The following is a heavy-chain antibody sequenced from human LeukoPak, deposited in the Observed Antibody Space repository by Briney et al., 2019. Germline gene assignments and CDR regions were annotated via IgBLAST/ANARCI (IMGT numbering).Heavy chain of an antibody. J-gene: IGHJ4*02. CDR3: ARDDHNVLTDNFDH. V-gene: IGHV3-9*01. Sequence: GRSLRLSCAASGFTFGDYAMHWVRQAPGKGLEWVSGINWDDGGIVYAQSVRGRFTISRDNAKNTMYLQMNSLRPEDTAFYYCARDDHNVLTDNFDHWGQGTLVTVSS. CDR1: GFTFGDYA. CDR2: INWDDGGI. D-gene: IGHD3-9*01.